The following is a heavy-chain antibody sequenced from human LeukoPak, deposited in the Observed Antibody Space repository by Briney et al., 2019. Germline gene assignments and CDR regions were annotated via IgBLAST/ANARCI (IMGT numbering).Heavy chain of an antibody. CDR3: AKDIAVTGPGDYFDY. J-gene: IGHJ4*02. CDR1: GFTFSTYA. CDR2: ISGSGGST. Sequence: GGSLRLSCAASGFTFSTYAMSWVRQASGKGLEWVSAISGSGGSTYYADSVKGRFTISRDNSKNTLYLQMNSLRAEDTAVYYCAKDIAVTGPGDYFDYWGQGTLVTVSS. V-gene: IGHV3-23*01. D-gene: IGHD6-19*01.